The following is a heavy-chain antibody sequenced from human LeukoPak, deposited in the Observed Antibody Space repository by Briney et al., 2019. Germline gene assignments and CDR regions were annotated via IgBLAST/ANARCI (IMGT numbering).Heavy chain of an antibody. Sequence: SGESLKISCKASGYRFTSYWIAWVRQMPGKGLEWMGIIYSGDSNTRYSPSFQGQVTISVDKSISTAYLQWSSLKASDTAMYYCARHMYHYDSSGYCYDYWGQGTLVTVSP. CDR1: GYRFTSYW. D-gene: IGHD3-22*01. V-gene: IGHV5-51*01. CDR2: IYSGDSNT. J-gene: IGHJ4*02. CDR3: ARHMYHYDSSGYCYDY.